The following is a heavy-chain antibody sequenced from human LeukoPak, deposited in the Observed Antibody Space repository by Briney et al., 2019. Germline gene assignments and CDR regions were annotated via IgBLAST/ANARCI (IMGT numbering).Heavy chain of an antibody. V-gene: IGHV4-30-2*01. CDR2: IYHSGST. J-gene: IGHJ4*02. Sequence: SQTLSLTCTVSGGSISSGGYYWSWIRQPPGKGLEWIGYIYHSGSTYYNPSLKSRVTISVDRSKNQFSLKLSSVTAADAAVYYCARPWDSGSYSPGYWGQGILVTVSS. D-gene: IGHD3-10*01. CDR3: ARPWDSGSYSPGY. CDR1: GGSISSGGYY.